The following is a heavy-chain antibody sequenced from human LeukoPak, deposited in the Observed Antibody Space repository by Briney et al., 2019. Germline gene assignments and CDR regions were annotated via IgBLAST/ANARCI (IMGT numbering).Heavy chain of an antibody. Sequence: PGGSLRLSCAASGFTFSTYAMTWVRQAPGKGLEWVSAISGGGHSTYYADSVKGRFTISRDNSKNTLYLQMDILRGEDTAVYYCAKRSNGYDFCYWGQGTLVTVSS. CDR2: ISGGGHST. CDR3: AKRSNGYDFCY. J-gene: IGHJ4*02. V-gene: IGHV3-23*01. CDR1: GFTFSTYA. D-gene: IGHD3-3*01.